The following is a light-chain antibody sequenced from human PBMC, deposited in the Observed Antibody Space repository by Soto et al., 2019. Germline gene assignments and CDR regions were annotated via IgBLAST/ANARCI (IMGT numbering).Light chain of an antibody. CDR3: QQSYSAST. Sequence: DIQMTQSPSSLSASVGDSVTFTCRASQFISNYLNWYQQKPGKAPKLLIYAASHLRSGVPSRFSGSASGTDFTLTISRLQPEDFATYYCQQSYSASTFGQGTRLDIK. J-gene: IGKJ2*01. CDR1: QFISNY. V-gene: IGKV1-39*01. CDR2: AAS.